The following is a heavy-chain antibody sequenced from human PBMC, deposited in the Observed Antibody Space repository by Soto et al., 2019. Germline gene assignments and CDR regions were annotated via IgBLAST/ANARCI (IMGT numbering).Heavy chain of an antibody. Sequence: PGGSLRLSCAASGFSFTRYGMHWVRQAPGKGLEWVAVISDDGRNLHYGDSVRGRFTISRDNSQSTLYLQMNSLKPEDTAVYYCGKGHQYSSSSNHFDSWGQGTPVTVSS. CDR3: GKGHQYSSSSNHFDS. CDR2: ISDDGRNL. D-gene: IGHD6-6*01. CDR1: GFSFTRYG. V-gene: IGHV3-30*18. J-gene: IGHJ4*02.